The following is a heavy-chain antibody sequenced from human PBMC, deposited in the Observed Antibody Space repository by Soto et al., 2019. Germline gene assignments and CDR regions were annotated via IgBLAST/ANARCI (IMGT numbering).Heavy chain of an antibody. V-gene: IGHV3-23*01. D-gene: IGHD3-3*01. CDR2: ISGSGDNT. Sequence: EVQLLESGGGLVQPGGSLRLSCAASGFTFSSYALNWVRQAPGKGLEWVSVISGSGDNTYYADSVKDRFTITRDNSKTTLYLQMNSLRAEDTAVYYCAKDLGTDDFWSAYYTYYYMDVWGKGTTVTVSS. CDR3: AKDLGTDDFWSAYYTYYYMDV. CDR1: GFTFSSYA. J-gene: IGHJ6*03.